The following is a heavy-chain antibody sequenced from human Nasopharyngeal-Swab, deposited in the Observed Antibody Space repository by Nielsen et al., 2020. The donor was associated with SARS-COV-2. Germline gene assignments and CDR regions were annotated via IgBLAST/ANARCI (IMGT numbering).Heavy chain of an antibody. J-gene: IGHJ4*01. D-gene: IGHD1-26*01. CDR2: VNEDGTTI. CDR1: GFRLSDYW. Sequence: GGSLRLSCGSSGFRLSDYWMHWVRQVPGKGLEWVARVNEDGTTITHADSVKGRFTISRDYAKNTLFLRMRSLRDDDTAVYYCTRDLSGPVDLWGLGILVTVSS. V-gene: IGHV3-74*03. CDR3: TRDLSGPVDL.